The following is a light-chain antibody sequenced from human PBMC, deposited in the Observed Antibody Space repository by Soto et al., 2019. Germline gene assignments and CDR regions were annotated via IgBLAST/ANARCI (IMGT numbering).Light chain of an antibody. CDR2: HAS. J-gene: IGKJ4*01. Sequence: DIVLTQSPATLSLSPGERATLSCRASQSVGSYLAWYQQKPGQAPRLLIYHASNRAPGVPARFSGSGSGAVFTLTISSLDPEDFAVYYCHQRSVWPLTFGGGTKVEIK. CDR3: HQRSVWPLT. CDR1: QSVGSY. V-gene: IGKV3-11*01.